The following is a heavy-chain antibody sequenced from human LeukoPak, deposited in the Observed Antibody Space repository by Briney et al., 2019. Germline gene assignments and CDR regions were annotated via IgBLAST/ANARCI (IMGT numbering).Heavy chain of an antibody. V-gene: IGHV1-18*01. D-gene: IGHD3-22*01. CDR2: ISAYNGNT. J-gene: IGHJ4*02. CDR3: ARGRGYDSSGYDGDY. Sequence: ASVKVSCKASGYTFTSYGISWVRQAPGQGLEWMGWISAYNGNTNYAQKLQGRVTMTTDTSTSTAYMELRSLRSDDTAVYYCARGRGYDSSGYDGDYWGQGTLVTVSS. CDR1: GYTFTSYG.